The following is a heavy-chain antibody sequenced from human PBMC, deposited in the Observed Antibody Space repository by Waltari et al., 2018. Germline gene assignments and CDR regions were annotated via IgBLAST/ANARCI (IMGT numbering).Heavy chain of an antibody. J-gene: IGHJ6*02. CDR2: VGGSGGST. V-gene: IGHV3-23*01. D-gene: IGHD2-2*02. Sequence: EVQLLESGGGLVQPGGSLRLSCAASGFTFSSYAMSWVRQAPGKGLEWVLAVGGSGGSTYYADSVKGRFTISRDNSKNTRYLQMNSLRAEDTAVYYCATRSVVVPAAITYYGMDVWGQGTTVTVSS. CDR3: ATRSVVVPAAITYYGMDV. CDR1: GFTFSSYA.